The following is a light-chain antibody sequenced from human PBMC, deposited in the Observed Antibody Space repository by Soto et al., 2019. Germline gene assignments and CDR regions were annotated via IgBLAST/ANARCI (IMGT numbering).Light chain of an antibody. J-gene: IGKJ1*01. CDR2: GAS. CDR3: QQYGGSQK. V-gene: IGKV3-20*01. Sequence: EIVLTQSPATLSLSPGERATLACRASQSVSSSYLACYQQKPGQAPRLLIYGASSRATGIPDRFSGSGSGTDFTLTISRPEPEDFAVYYCQQYGGSQKFGQGTKVDIK. CDR1: QSVSSSY.